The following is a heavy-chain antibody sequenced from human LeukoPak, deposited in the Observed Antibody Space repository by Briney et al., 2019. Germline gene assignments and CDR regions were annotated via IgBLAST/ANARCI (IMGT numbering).Heavy chain of an antibody. D-gene: IGHD3-3*01. CDR2: ISSSGSTI. CDR1: GFTFGDYA. J-gene: IGHJ3*02. V-gene: IGHV3-48*03. CDR3: ARRITTRGAFDI. Sequence: PGRSLRLSCTASGFTFGDYAMSWVRQAPGKGLEWVSYISSSGSTIYYADPVKGRFTISRDNAKNSLYLQMNSLRAEDTAVYYCARRITTRGAFDIWGQGTMVTVSS.